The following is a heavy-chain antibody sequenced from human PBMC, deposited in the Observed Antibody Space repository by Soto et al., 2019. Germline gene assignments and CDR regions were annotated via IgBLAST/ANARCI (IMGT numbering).Heavy chain of an antibody. CDR1: VYTFTSCG. J-gene: IGHJ4*02. Sequence: GASVKVSCKASVYTFTSCGISWVRQAPGQGLEWMGWISAYNGNTNYAQKLQGRVTMTTDTSTSTAYMELRSLRSDDTAVYYCARDSLPYYDFWGGYYDFDYWGQGTLVTVSS. D-gene: IGHD3-3*01. CDR2: ISAYNGNT. V-gene: IGHV1-18*01. CDR3: ARDSLPYYDFWGGYYDFDY.